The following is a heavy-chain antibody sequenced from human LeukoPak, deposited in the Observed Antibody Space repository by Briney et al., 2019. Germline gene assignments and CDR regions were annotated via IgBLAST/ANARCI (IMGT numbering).Heavy chain of an antibody. CDR1: GFTFSNYS. Sequence: PGGSLRLSCAASGFTFSNYSMNWVRQAPGKGLEWVSYISRSSSIIYYADSVKGRFTISRDNAKNTLYLQMNSLRAEDTAVYYCTRGGGYSYGSFDYWGQGTLVTVSS. J-gene: IGHJ4*02. CDR2: ISRSSSII. D-gene: IGHD5-18*01. CDR3: TRGGGYSYGSFDY. V-gene: IGHV3-48*04.